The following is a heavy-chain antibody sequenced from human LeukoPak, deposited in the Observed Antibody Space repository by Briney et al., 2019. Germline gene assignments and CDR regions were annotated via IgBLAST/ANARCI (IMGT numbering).Heavy chain of an antibody. J-gene: IGHJ6*03. V-gene: IGHV3-73*01. CDR2: IRSKANSYAT. CDR1: GFTFSGSA. D-gene: IGHD5-18*01. Sequence: GGSLRLSCAASGFTFSGSAMHWVRQASGKGLEWVGRIRSKANSYATAYAASVKGRFTISRDDSKNTAYLQMNSLKTEDTAVYYCTRQQQPYYYYYMDVWGRGTTVTVSS. CDR3: TRQQQPYYYYYMDV.